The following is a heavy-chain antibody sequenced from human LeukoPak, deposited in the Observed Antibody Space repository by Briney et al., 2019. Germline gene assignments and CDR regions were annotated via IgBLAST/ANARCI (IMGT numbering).Heavy chain of an antibody. CDR1: GYTFTGYY. CDR3: ARYYDSSGYYPPYFDY. V-gene: IGHV1-2*02. J-gene: IGHJ4*02. D-gene: IGHD3-22*01. CDR2: INPNSGGT. Sequence: GASVKVSCKASGYTFTGYYMHWVRQAPGQGLEWMGWINPNSGGTNYAQKFQGGVTMTTDTSTSTAYMELRSLRSDDTAVYYCARYYDSSGYYPPYFDYWGQGTLVTVSS.